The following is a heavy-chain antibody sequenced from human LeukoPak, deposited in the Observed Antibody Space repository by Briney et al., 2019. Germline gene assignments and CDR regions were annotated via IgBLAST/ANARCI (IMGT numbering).Heavy chain of an antibody. CDR1: GYTFTNYY. V-gene: IGHV1-46*01. Sequence: ASVKVSCKASGYTFTNYYMHWVRQAPGQGLEWMGIIRHSVGTIYAQKFQGRVAMTGDTSTSTVYMELSSLRSEDTALYYCAREEEGGTFDYWGQGTLVTVSS. D-gene: IGHD3-16*01. J-gene: IGHJ4*01. CDR2: IRHSVGT. CDR3: AREEEGGTFDY.